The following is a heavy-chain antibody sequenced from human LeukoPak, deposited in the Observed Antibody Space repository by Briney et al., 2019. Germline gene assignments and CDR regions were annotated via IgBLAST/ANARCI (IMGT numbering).Heavy chain of an antibody. CDR2: IYSGGST. D-gene: IGHD1-26*01. J-gene: IGHJ6*02. CDR1: GFTVSSNY. V-gene: IGHV3-53*04. CDR3: ARDRRIIVGATYYYYGMDV. Sequence: GGSLRLSCAASGFTVSSNYMSWVRQAPGKGLEWVSVIYSGGSTYYADSVKGRFTISRHNSKNTLYLQMNSLRAEDTAVYYCARDRRIIVGATYYYYGMDVWGQGTTVTVS.